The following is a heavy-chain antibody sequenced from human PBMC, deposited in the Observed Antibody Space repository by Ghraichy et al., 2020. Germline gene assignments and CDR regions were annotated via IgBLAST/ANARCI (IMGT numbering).Heavy chain of an antibody. V-gene: IGHV3-48*03. CDR2: ISSSGNTI. Sequence: GGSLRLSWAASGSTFTSFEFSWVGQAPGKGLEWISYISSSGNTIYYADSVKGRFTIPRDNAKNSLYLQMNSLRAEDTAVYYCARGKGSSWSYSFDYWGQGTLVTVSS. D-gene: IGHD6-13*01. CDR1: GSTFTSFE. CDR3: ARGKGSSWSYSFDY. J-gene: IGHJ4*02.